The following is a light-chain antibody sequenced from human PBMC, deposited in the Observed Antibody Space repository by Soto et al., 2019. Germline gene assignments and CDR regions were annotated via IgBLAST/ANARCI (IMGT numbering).Light chain of an antibody. Sequence: QSALAQPASMSGSPGQSITISCTGSGSDIATFNYVSWYQRYPGKAPKLLIYQVTSRASGVSHRFSGSKSGNTAALTISGLQPEDEAEYYCNSYSSTSFYVFGTGTKLTVL. CDR1: GSDIATFNY. CDR2: QVT. J-gene: IGLJ1*01. V-gene: IGLV2-14*01. CDR3: NSYSSTSFYV.